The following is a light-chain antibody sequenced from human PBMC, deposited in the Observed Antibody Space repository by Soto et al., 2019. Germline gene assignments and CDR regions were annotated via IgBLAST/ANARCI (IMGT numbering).Light chain of an antibody. CDR2: EVS. V-gene: IGKV1-5*03. Sequence: DIQMTQSPSSLSASVGDRVTITCRASQSIRSYLNWYQHKPGKAPKLLISEVSTLKSGVPSRFSGSGSGTEFTLTISSLQPDDFATYYCQHYSSYSEAFGQGTKVDIK. CDR3: QHYSSYSEA. J-gene: IGKJ1*01. CDR1: QSIRSY.